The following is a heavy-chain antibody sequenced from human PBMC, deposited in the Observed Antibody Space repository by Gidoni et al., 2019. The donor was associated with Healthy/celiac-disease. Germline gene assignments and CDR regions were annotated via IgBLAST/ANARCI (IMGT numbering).Heavy chain of an antibody. CDR1: VYTCTSYA. Sequence: QVQLVQSGAEVKKPGASVKVSCKASVYTCTSYAMHWVRQAPGQRLEWMGWINAGNGNTKYSQKFQGRVTITRDTSASTAYMELSSLRSEDTAVYYCARGRGTMVRGVTLDYWGQGTLVTVSS. CDR2: INAGNGNT. D-gene: IGHD3-10*01. J-gene: IGHJ4*02. V-gene: IGHV1-3*01. CDR3: ARGRGTMVRGVTLDY.